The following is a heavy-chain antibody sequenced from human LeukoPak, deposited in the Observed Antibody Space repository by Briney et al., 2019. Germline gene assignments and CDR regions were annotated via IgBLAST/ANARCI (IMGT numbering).Heavy chain of an antibody. CDR1: GYSFRSYY. J-gene: IGHJ4*02. V-gene: IGHV1-46*01. CDR3: AREGSRSSLGGYGY. Sequence: ASVKVSCKASGYSFRSYYINWVRQAPGQGLEWMGLINPGGDYTKYARTFQGRVTMTRDTSTNTVYMHLSSLRSEDTAIYYCAREGSRSSLGGYGYWGQGTLVTVSS. D-gene: IGHD6-6*01. CDR2: INPGGDYT.